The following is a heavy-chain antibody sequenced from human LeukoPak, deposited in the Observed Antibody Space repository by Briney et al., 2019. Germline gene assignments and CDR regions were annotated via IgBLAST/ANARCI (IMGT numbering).Heavy chain of an antibody. CDR2: IIYSGST. CDR3: ARLSWGWRGNYFDY. J-gene: IGHJ4*02. CDR1: GGSISSSSYY. D-gene: IGHD3-16*01. Sequence: PSETLSLTCTVSGGSISSSSYYWGWIRQPPGKGLEWIGSIIYSGSTYYNPSLKSRVTISVDTSKNQFSLKLSSVTAADTAVYYCARLSWGWRGNYFDYWGQGTLATVSS. V-gene: IGHV4-39*01.